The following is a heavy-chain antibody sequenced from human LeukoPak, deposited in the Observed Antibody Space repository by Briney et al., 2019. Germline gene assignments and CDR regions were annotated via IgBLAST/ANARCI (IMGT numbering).Heavy chain of an antibody. Sequence: GGSLRLSCAASGFTFSNYDMNWVRQAPGKGLEWVSVISGSGGSIAYADSVKGRFTISRDNSKSTLYLQMNSLRAEDTAVYYCAKDQGFGYAEVDYWGQGTLVTVSS. V-gene: IGHV3-23*01. CDR2: ISGSGGSI. CDR1: GFTFSNYD. J-gene: IGHJ4*02. D-gene: IGHD5-12*01. CDR3: AKDQGFGYAEVDY.